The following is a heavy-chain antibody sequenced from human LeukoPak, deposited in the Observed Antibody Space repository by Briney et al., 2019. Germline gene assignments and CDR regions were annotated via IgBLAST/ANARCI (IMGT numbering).Heavy chain of an antibody. CDR1: GGSISRNS. CDR2: VDNSGST. V-gene: IGHV4-59*01. D-gene: IGHD3-10*01. CDR3: ARLVGSGSYYSPLDY. J-gene: IGHJ4*02. Sequence: SETLSLTCTVSGGSISRNSWNWTRQSPGEGLEWIGYVDNSGSTNYNPSLKSRVTISVDTSKNQFSLKLSSVSAADTAVYYCARLVGSGSYYSPLDYWGQGTLVTVSS.